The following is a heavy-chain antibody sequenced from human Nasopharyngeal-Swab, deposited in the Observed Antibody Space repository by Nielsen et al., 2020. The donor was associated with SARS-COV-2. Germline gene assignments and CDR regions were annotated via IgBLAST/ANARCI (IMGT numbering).Heavy chain of an antibody. CDR1: GGSINSGDYY. D-gene: IGHD1-14*01. J-gene: IGHJ4*02. V-gene: IGHV4-30-4*01. Sequence: SETLSLTCTVSGGSINSGDYYWSWIRQPPGKGLEWIGYIYYSGSTYYNPSLKSRVTISVDTSKNQFSLKLSSVTAADTAVYYCATGRTDYFDYWGQGTLVTVSS. CDR2: IYYSGST. CDR3: ATGRTDYFDY.